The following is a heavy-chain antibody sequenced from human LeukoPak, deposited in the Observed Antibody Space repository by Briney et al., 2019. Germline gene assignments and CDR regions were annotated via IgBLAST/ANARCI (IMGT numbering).Heavy chain of an antibody. J-gene: IGHJ6*03. CDR2: IIPILNTT. CDR3: ARAGEGSILTGYHYYYYYMDV. CDR1: GGTFSSYA. V-gene: IGHV1-69*06. Sequence: SVKVSCKASGGTFSSYAINWVRQAPGQGLEWMGGIIPILNTTDYAQKFQGRVTITADKSTSTAYMELSSLRFEDTAVYYCARAGEGSILTGYHYYYYYMDVWGKGTTVTISS. D-gene: IGHD3-9*01.